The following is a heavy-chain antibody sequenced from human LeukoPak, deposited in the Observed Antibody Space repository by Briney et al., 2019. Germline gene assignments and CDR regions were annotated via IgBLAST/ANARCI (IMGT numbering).Heavy chain of an antibody. J-gene: IGHJ4*02. V-gene: IGHV4-59*01. CDR1: GDSLSSYY. CDR3: ARVDRSNWYESRSYFDY. D-gene: IGHD6-13*01. CDR2: IYCSGST. Sequence: SETLSLTCTVSGDSLSSYYWSWIRQPPGKGLEWIGYIYCSGSTNYNPSRKSRVTIAINTSNNQFSPNLTAVSAPDTALFYEARVDRSNWYESRSYFDYWGQGTLVTVPS.